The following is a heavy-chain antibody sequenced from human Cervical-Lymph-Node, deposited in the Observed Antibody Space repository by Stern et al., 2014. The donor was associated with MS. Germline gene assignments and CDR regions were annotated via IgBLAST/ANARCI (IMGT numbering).Heavy chain of an antibody. V-gene: IGHV1-58*01. Sequence: VQLVESGTEVKKPGTSVKVSCKASGFTFTSSAVQWVRQARGQRLEWIGWIVVGSGNTNYAQKFQERVTITRDMSTSTAYMELSSLRSEDTAVYYCAAEPMYYSDSVGAFDIWGQGTMVTVSS. CDR2: IVVGSGNT. J-gene: IGHJ3*02. D-gene: IGHD3-22*01. CDR3: AAEPMYYSDSVGAFDI. CDR1: GFTFTSSA.